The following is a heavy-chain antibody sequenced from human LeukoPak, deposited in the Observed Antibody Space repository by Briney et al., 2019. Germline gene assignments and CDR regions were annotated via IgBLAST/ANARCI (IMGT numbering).Heavy chain of an antibody. CDR3: ARGGLEYFDWFAYGGGDDYYYYGMDV. J-gene: IGHJ6*02. CDR2: ITYEASNK. Sequence: PGGSLRLSCAASGFTFSNDGMHWVRQAPGKGLEWVAGITYEASNKNYADSVKGRFTISRDNSKNTLYLQMNSLRAEDTAVCYCARGGLEYFDWFAYGGGDDYYYYGMDVWGQGTTVTVSS. CDR1: GFTFSNDG. V-gene: IGHV3-30*03. D-gene: IGHD3-9*01.